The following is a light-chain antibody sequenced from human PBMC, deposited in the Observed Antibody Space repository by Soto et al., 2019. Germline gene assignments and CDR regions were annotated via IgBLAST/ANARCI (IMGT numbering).Light chain of an antibody. CDR2: GNS. CDR3: QSYDNSLSGLV. J-gene: IGLJ2*01. CDR1: SSNIGAGYD. Sequence: QAVVTQPPSVSGAPGQRVTISCTGSSSNIGAGYDVHWYQQLPGTAPKLLIYGNSNRPSGVPDRFSGSKSGTSASLAITGLQAEDEADYYCQSYDNSLSGLVFGGGTKVTVL. V-gene: IGLV1-40*01.